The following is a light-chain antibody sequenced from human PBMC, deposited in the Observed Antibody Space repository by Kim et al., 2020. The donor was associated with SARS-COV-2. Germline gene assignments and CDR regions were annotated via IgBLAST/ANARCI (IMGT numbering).Light chain of an antibody. CDR3: QVWDSGSVV. J-gene: IGLJ2*01. CDR2: YDD. CDR1: NIGSKD. Sequence: SYELTQPPSVSVAPGQTANITCGANNIGSKDVHWYQQKPGQAPMVVIYYDDERPSGTPVQLSGSNSGNTATLTISRVEAGDEADYYCQVWDSGSVVFGGGTQLTVL. V-gene: IGLV3-21*04.